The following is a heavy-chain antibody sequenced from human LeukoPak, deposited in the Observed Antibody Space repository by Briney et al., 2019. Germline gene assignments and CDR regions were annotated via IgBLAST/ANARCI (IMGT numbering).Heavy chain of an antibody. V-gene: IGHV4-31*03. D-gene: IGHD3-22*01. J-gene: IGHJ4*02. CDR1: GGSISSGGYY. Sequence: SETLSLTCTVSGGSISSGGYYWSWIRQHPGKGLEWIGYIYYSGSTYYNPSLKSRVTISVDTSKNQFSLKLSSVTAADTAVYYCAVYYYDSSGYYPRRGYYFDYWGQGTLVTVSS. CDR3: AVYYYDSSGYYPRRGYYFDY. CDR2: IYYSGST.